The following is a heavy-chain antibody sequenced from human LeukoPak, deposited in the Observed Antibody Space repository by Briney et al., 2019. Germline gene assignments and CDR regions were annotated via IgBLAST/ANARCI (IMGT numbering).Heavy chain of an antibody. Sequence: GESLKISCKGSRYSFTSYWIGWVRQMPGKGLEWMGIIYPGDSDTRYSPSFQGQVTISADKSISTAYLQWSSLKASDTAMYYCARTLGYCSGGSCYSRGWFDPWGQGTLVTVSS. CDR1: RYSFTSYW. D-gene: IGHD2-15*01. J-gene: IGHJ5*02. CDR3: ARTLGYCSGGSCYSRGWFDP. CDR2: IYPGDSDT. V-gene: IGHV5-51*01.